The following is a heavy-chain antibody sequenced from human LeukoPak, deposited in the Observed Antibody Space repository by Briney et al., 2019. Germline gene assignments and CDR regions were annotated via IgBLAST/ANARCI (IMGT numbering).Heavy chain of an antibody. CDR3: ARGGYSSSWYAVWFDP. J-gene: IGHJ5*02. Sequence: SETLSLTCTVSGGSISTSSYYWGWIRRPPGKGLEWIGSIYYSGSTYYNPSLKSRVTISVDTSKNQFSLKLSSVTAADTAVYYCARGGYSSSWYAVWFDPWGQGTLVTVSS. D-gene: IGHD6-13*01. CDR2: IYYSGST. V-gene: IGHV4-39*07. CDR1: GGSISTSSYY.